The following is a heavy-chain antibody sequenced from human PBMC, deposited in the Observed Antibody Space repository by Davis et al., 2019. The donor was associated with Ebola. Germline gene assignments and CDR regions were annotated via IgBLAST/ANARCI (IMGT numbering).Heavy chain of an antibody. J-gene: IGHJ6*02. CDR2: IIPIFGTT. V-gene: IGHV1-69*13. D-gene: IGHD2-15*01. Sequence: SVPVSCKASRGTFSSYAIRWVRQAPGQGLEWMGGIIPIFGTTNYAQKLRGRVTITADESTSTAYMELSSLRSEDTAVYYCARGGDPPAVVVAAQSYYYYGMDVWGQGTTVTVSS. CDR1: RGTFSSYA. CDR3: ARGGDPPAVVVAAQSYYYYGMDV.